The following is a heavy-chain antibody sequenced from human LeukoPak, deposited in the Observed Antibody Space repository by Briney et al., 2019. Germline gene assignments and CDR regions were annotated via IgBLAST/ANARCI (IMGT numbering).Heavy chain of an antibody. J-gene: IGHJ6*03. CDR1: GYTFTSYG. D-gene: IGHD3-3*02. CDR2: ISAYNGNT. V-gene: IGHV1-18*01. CDR3: ARHTSIPPYYYYMDV. Sequence: ASVKVSCKASGYTFTSYGISWVRQAPGQGLEWMGWISAYNGNTNYAQKLQGRVTMTTDTSTSTAYMELRSLRSEDTAVYYCARHTSIPPYYYYMDVWGKGTTVTISS.